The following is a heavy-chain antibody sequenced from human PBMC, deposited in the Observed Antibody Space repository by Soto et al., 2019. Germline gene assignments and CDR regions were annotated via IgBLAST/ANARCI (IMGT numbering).Heavy chain of an antibody. D-gene: IGHD2-2*01. CDR1: GGSISSSSYY. J-gene: IGHJ4*02. Sequence: PSETLSLTCTVSGGSISSSSYYWSWIRQHPGKGLEWIGYIYYSGSTYYNPSLKSRVTISVDTSKNQFSLKLSSVTAADTAVYYCARVKVIPAAMGFDYWGQGTLVTVSS. CDR2: IYYSGST. V-gene: IGHV4-31*03. CDR3: ARVKVIPAAMGFDY.